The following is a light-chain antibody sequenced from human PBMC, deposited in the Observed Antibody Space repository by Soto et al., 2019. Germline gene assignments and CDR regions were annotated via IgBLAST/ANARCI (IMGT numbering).Light chain of an antibody. CDR2: DVS. CDR1: SSDVGGYNY. V-gene: IGLV2-14*01. Sequence: QSVLTQPASVSGSPGQSITISCTGTSSDVGGYNYVSWYQQHPGKAPKLMIYDVSYRPSGVSNRFSGSKSANAASLTISGLQAEDEADYYCSSYTHSAPNYVFGTGTKVTVL. J-gene: IGLJ1*01. CDR3: SSYTHSAPNYV.